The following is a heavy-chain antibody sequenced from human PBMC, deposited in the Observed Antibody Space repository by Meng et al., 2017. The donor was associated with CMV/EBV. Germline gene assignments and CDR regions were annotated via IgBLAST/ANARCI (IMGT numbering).Heavy chain of an antibody. CDR2: IKSKTDGGTT. CDR1: GFTFSNAW. V-gene: IGHV3-15*01. CDR3: TTDEDNDFWSGYYFPGMDV. D-gene: IGHD3-3*01. J-gene: IGHJ6*02. Sequence: GESLKISCAASGFTFSNAWMSWVRQAPGKGLEWVGRIKSKTDGGTTDYAAPVKGRFTISRDDSKNTLYLQMNSLKTEDTAVYYCTTDEDNDFWSGYYFPGMDVWGQGTTVTVSS.